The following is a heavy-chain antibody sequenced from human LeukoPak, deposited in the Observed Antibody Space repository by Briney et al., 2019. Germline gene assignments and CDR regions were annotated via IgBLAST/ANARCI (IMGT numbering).Heavy chain of an antibody. CDR3: AKDQWELLY. CDR1: GFTFSSYS. Sequence: PGGSLRLSCAASGFTFSSYSMNWVRQAPGKGLEWVSSISDSGGSTYHADSVKGRFTISRDNSKNTLYLQMNSLRAEDTAVYYCAKDQWELLYWGQGTLVTVSS. D-gene: IGHD1-26*01. CDR2: ISDSGGST. V-gene: IGHV3-23*01. J-gene: IGHJ4*02.